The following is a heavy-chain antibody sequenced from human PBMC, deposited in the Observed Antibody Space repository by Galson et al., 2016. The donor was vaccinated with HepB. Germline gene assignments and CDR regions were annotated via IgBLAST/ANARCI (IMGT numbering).Heavy chain of an antibody. D-gene: IGHD5-24*01. Sequence: SLRLSCAASGFTFNVYTMTWVRQAPGKGLEWVSYISSSSRTKYYAESVKGRFTISRDNAKNSLSLQMNSLRDEDTAVYYCARDVIEENYNFDCWGQGTLVTVSS. CDR3: ARDVIEENYNFDC. CDR2: ISSSSRTK. CDR1: GFTFNVYT. J-gene: IGHJ4*02. V-gene: IGHV3-48*02.